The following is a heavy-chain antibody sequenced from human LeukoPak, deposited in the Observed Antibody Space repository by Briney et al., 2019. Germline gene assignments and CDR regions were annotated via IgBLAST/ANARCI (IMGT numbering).Heavy chain of an antibody. CDR2: IYSGGST. D-gene: IGHD3-9*01. CDR1: GFTVSSNY. CDR3: ARDSSRYFDWLFHFDY. Sequence: GGSLRLSCVASGFTVSSNYMSWVREAPGKGMEWVSVIYSGGSTYYADSVKGRFTISRDNSKNTLYLQMNSLRAEDTAVYYCARDSSRYFDWLFHFDYWGQGTLVTVSS. V-gene: IGHV3-53*05. J-gene: IGHJ4*02.